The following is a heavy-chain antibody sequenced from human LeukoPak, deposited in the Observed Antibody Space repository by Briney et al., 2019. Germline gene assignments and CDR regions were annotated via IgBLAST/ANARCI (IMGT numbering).Heavy chain of an antibody. Sequence: GASVKVSCKASGYTFTGYYMHWVRQAPGQGLEWMGWMNPNSGNTGYAQKFQGRVTMTRNTSISTAYMELSSLRSEDTAVYYCARGDWRWLQSDYWGQGTLVTVSS. CDR3: ARGDWRWLQSDY. D-gene: IGHD5-24*01. CDR2: MNPNSGNT. J-gene: IGHJ4*02. V-gene: IGHV1-8*02. CDR1: GYTFTGYY.